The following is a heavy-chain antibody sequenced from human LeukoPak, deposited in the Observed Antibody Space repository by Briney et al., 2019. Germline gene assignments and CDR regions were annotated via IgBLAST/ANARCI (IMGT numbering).Heavy chain of an antibody. Sequence: SVKVSCKASGGTFSNYTTSWVRQAPGQGLEWMGRIIPILGIANYAQKFQGRVTITADKSTSTAYMELSSLRSEDTAVYYCARDPRDGYNSWGQGTLVTVSS. CDR1: GGTFSNYT. V-gene: IGHV1-69*04. CDR3: ARDPRDGYNS. D-gene: IGHD5-24*01. J-gene: IGHJ4*02. CDR2: IIPILGIA.